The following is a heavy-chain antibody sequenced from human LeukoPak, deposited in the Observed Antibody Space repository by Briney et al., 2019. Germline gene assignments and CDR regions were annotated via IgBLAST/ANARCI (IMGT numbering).Heavy chain of an antibody. CDR3: ARGTLNIPGEHGAFDY. CDR1: VLTSSSYS. V-gene: IGHV3-21*01. Sequence: PGGSLRLTCAASVLTSSSYSMDWVRQAPEKGLEWVSYISTSSSYIHYADSVKGRFTISRDNAKNSLYLQMNSLRAEDTAVYYCARGTLNIPGEHGAFDYWGQGTLVTVSS. D-gene: IGHD1-14*01. CDR2: ISTSSSYI. J-gene: IGHJ4*02.